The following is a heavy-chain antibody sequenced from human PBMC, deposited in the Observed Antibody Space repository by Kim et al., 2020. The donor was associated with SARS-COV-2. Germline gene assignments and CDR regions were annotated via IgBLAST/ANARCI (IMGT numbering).Heavy chain of an antibody. D-gene: IGHD6-19*01. CDR3: AREYSSGWPYYFDY. Sequence: SETLSLTCAVSGGSISSSNWWSWVRQPPGKGLEWIGEIYHSGSTNYNPSLKSRGTISVDKSKNQFSLKLSSVTAADTAVYYCAREYSSGWPYYFDYWGQGTLVTVSS. V-gene: IGHV4-4*02. CDR1: GGSISSSNW. CDR2: IYHSGST. J-gene: IGHJ4*01.